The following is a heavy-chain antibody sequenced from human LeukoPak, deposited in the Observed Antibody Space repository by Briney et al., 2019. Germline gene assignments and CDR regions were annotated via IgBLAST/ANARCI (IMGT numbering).Heavy chain of an antibody. CDR3: AGQDYASGWFGH. CDR2: IYYSGST. D-gene: IGHD2-2*01. CDR1: GGSISSSTYY. V-gene: IGHV4-39*01. Sequence: SETLSLTCTVSGGSISSSTYYWGWIRQPPGKGLEWIGIIYYSGSTYYNPSLKSRVTISVDTSKNQFSLKLSSVTAADTAMYYCAGQDYASGWFGHWGQGALVTVSS. J-gene: IGHJ5*02.